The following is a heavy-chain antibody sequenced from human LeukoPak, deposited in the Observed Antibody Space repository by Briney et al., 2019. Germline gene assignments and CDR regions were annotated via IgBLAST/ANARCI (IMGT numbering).Heavy chain of an antibody. CDR3: ASSITATILGLDF. Sequence: ASVKVSCKASGYTFISYAMHWVRQAPGQRLEWMGWINAGNGNTKYSQKFQGRVTITRDTSASTAYIDLSSLRSEDTAVYYCASSITATILGLDFWGQGTLVTVSS. J-gene: IGHJ4*02. V-gene: IGHV1-3*01. CDR1: GYTFISYA. D-gene: IGHD1-7*01. CDR2: INAGNGNT.